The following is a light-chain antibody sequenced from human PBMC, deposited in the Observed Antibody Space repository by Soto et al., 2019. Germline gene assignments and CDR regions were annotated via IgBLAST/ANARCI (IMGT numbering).Light chain of an antibody. Sequence: AIQLTQSPSSLSASIGDRVTITCRASQAISTNLAWYQHKPGTVPKVLIYDASILESGVPSRFSGSGSGTDFTLIISSLQPEDFANYYCQQFRTYPTFGGGTKVEVQ. CDR2: DAS. CDR3: QQFRTYPT. J-gene: IGKJ4*01. CDR1: QAISTN. V-gene: IGKV1-13*02.